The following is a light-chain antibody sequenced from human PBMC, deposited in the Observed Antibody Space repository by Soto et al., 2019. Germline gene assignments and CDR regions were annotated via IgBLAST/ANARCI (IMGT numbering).Light chain of an antibody. Sequence: EIVLTQSPATVSLSPGESATLSCRASQNIHSFLAWYQQRPGQAPRFLIYDASFRATAIPARFNGSGSGTDFTLTITRLEPEDFAVYYCQQRLFWPLFTFGQGTRLEIK. V-gene: IGKV3-11*01. CDR3: QQRLFWPLFT. J-gene: IGKJ2*01. CDR2: DAS. CDR1: QNIHSF.